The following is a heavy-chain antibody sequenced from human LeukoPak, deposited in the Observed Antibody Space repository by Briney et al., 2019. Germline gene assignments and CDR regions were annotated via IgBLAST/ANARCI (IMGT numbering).Heavy chain of an antibody. D-gene: IGHD3-3*01. V-gene: IGHV3-7*01. J-gene: IGHJ6*03. Sequence: GGSLRLSCAASGFTFSSYWMSWVRQAPGKGLEWVANIKQDGSEKYYVDSVKGRFTISRDNAKNSLYLQMNSLRAEDTSVYYCARGGVLRFYYMDVWGKGTTVTVSS. CDR2: IKQDGSEK. CDR3: ARGGVLRFYYMDV. CDR1: GFTFSSYW.